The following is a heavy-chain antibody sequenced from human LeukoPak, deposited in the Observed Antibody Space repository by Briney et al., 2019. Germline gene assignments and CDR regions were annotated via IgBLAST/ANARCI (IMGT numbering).Heavy chain of an antibody. J-gene: IGHJ4*02. V-gene: IGHV4-59*08. CDR2: IYYSGST. Sequence: SETLSLTCTVSGGSISSYYWSWIRQPPGKGLEWIGYIYYSGSTNYNPSLKSRVTISVDTSKNQFSPKLSSVTAADTAVYYCARLSSSGWYYFDYWGQGTLVTVSS. CDR3: ARLSSSGWYYFDY. D-gene: IGHD6-19*01. CDR1: GGSISSYY.